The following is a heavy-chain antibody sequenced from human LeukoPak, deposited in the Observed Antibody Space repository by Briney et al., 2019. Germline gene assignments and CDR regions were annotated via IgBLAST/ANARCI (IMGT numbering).Heavy chain of an antibody. CDR1: GFTFSSYW. Sequence: GGSLRLSCAASGFTFSSYWMHWVRQAPGKGLVWVSRINTDGSSTSYADSVKGRFTISRDNAKNTLYLQMNSLRAEDTAVYYCARVSSSSSSDPNFDYWGQGTLVSVSS. D-gene: IGHD6-6*01. CDR3: ARVSSSSSSDPNFDY. J-gene: IGHJ4*02. CDR2: INTDGSST. V-gene: IGHV3-74*01.